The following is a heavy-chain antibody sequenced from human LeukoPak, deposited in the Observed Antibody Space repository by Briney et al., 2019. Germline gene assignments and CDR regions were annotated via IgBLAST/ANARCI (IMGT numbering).Heavy chain of an antibody. CDR3: ARADIVVVPAASDYYYYMDV. J-gene: IGHJ6*03. CDR1: GGTFSSYA. D-gene: IGHD2-2*01. Sequence: ASVKVSCKASGGTFSSYAISWVRQAPGQGLEWMGGIIPIFGTANYAQKFQGSVTITADESTSTAYMELSSLRSEDTAVYYCARADIVVVPAASDYYYYMDVWGKGTTVTVSS. CDR2: IIPIFGTA. V-gene: IGHV1-69*13.